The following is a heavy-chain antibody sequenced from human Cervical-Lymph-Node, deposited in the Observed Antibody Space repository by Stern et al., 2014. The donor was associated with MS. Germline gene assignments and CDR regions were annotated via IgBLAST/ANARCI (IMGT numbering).Heavy chain of an antibody. Sequence: VQLVESGAEVKKPGSSVKVSCKASGDTFSNYAISWVRQAPGQGLEWMGGIIPIFGTANYAQKFQGRGTITADESTSTAYMELSSLRSEDTAVYYCARDHDFGLAHGMDVWGQGTTFTVSS. CDR3: ARDHDFGLAHGMDV. CDR1: GDTFSNYA. CDR2: IIPIFGTA. D-gene: IGHD3/OR15-3a*01. V-gene: IGHV1-69*01. J-gene: IGHJ6*02.